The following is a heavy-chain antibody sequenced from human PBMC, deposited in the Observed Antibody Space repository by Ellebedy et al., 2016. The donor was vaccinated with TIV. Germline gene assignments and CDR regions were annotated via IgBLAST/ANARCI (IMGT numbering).Heavy chain of an antibody. CDR1: GGSFSGYY. D-gene: IGHD2-2*01. V-gene: IGHV4-34*01. CDR2: INHSGST. J-gene: IGHJ6*02. Sequence: MPGGSLRLSCAVYGGSFSGYYWSWIRQPPGKGLEWIGEINHSGSTNYNPSLKSRVTISVDTSKNQFSLKLSSVTAADTAVYYCARLCSSTSCYYYYGMDVWGQGTTVTVSS. CDR3: ARLCSSTSCYYYYGMDV.